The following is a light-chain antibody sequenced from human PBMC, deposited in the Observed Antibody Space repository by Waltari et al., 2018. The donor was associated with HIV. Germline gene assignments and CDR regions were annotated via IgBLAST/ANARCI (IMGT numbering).Light chain of an antibody. V-gene: IGLV2-14*01. Sequence: QFALTQPASVSGSPGQSITISCIGTSSDIGYYNYVFWYQPHPGKAPKLMISEGSNRPSGISNRFSGSKSGNTASLTISALQAEDEADYFCSSVANSVTLSVLFGGGTKLTVL. CDR2: EGS. J-gene: IGLJ3*02. CDR1: SSDIGYYNY. CDR3: SSVANSVTLSVL.